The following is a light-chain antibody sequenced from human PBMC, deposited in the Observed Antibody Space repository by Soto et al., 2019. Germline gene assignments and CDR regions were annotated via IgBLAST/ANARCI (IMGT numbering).Light chain of an antibody. CDR2: GAS. CDR3: QQYNNWPRT. J-gene: IGKJ1*01. V-gene: IGKV3-15*01. Sequence: EIVMTQSPPTLSVSPGERATLSCGASQSVSSNLAWYQQKPGQAPRLLIYGASTRATGIPARFSGSGSGTEFTLTISSLQSEDFAVYYCQQYNNWPRTFGQGTKVEIK. CDR1: QSVSSN.